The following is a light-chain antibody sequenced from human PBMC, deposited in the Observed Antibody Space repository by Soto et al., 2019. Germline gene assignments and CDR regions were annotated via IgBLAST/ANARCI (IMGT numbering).Light chain of an antibody. V-gene: IGLV2-14*03. CDR1: SSDFDGFTK. CDR3: SSFTSSFTYV. CDR2: DVT. Sequence: QSALTQPASVSGSPGQSIAISCTGTSSDFDGFTKVSWYQHHPDKAPKLMMYDVTNRPSGVSDRSSGSKSGNTASLTISGLHAEDEADYYCSSFTSSFTYVFGGGTKLTVL. J-gene: IGLJ1*01.